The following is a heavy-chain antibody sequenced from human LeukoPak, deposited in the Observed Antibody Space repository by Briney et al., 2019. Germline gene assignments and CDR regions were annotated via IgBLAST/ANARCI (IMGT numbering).Heavy chain of an antibody. V-gene: IGHV4-39*07. Sequence: PSETLSLTCTVSGGSISSSSYYWGWIRQPPGKGLEWIGEINHTGYTSHNLSLKSRVTMSVDTSKNQFSLNLTSVTAADTAVYYCASRQRWGQGTLVTVSS. CDR2: INHTGYT. CDR1: GGSISSSSYY. D-gene: IGHD6-6*01. CDR3: ASRQR. J-gene: IGHJ4*02.